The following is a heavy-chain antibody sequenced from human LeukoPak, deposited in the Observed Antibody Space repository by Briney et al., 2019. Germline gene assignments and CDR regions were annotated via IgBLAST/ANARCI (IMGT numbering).Heavy chain of an antibody. CDR1: GFTFSSYW. Sequence: GGSLRLSCXASGFTFSSYWMSWVRQAAGKGLEWVANIKQDGSEKYYVDSVKGRFTISRDNAKNSLYLQMNSLRAEDTAVYYCARVSTMVRGVIRYWGQGTLVTVSS. J-gene: IGHJ4*02. D-gene: IGHD3-10*01. CDR2: IKQDGSEK. V-gene: IGHV3-7*01. CDR3: ARVSTMVRGVIRY.